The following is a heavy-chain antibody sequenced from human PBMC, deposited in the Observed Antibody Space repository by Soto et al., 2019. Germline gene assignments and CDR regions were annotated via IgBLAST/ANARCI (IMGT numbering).Heavy chain of an antibody. CDR3: ARDSSSWYPPPIYSIDY. Sequence: ASVKVSCKASGYTFTSYGISWVRQAPGQGLEWMGWISAYNGNTNYAQKLQGRVTMTTDTSTSTAYMELRSLRSDDTAVYYCARDSSSWYPPPIYSIDYWGQGTLVTVSS. CDR2: ISAYNGNT. CDR1: GYTFTSYG. V-gene: IGHV1-18*01. D-gene: IGHD6-13*01. J-gene: IGHJ4*02.